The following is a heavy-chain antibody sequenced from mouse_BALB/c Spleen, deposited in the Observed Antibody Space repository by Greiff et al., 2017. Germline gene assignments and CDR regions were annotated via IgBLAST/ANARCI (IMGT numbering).Heavy chain of an antibody. CDR3: STGGFDY. CDR2: IDPANGNT. V-gene: IGHV14-3*02. D-gene: IGHD4-1*02. Sequence: EVQLQQSGAELVKPGASVKLSCTASGFNIKDPYMHWVKQRPEQGLEWIGRIDPANGNTKYDPKFQGKATITADTSSNTAYLQLSSLTSEDTAVYYCSTGGFDYWGQGTTLTVSS. J-gene: IGHJ2*01. CDR1: GFNIKDPY.